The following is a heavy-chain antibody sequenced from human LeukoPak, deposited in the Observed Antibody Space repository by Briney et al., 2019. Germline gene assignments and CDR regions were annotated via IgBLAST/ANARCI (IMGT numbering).Heavy chain of an antibody. CDR1: GFTFRIYE. D-gene: IGHD5-12*01. J-gene: IGHJ4*02. V-gene: IGHV3-48*03. Sequence: GGSLRLSCTTSGFTFRIYEMSWVRQAPGTGLEWVSYISDVGTTYYADSVKGRFTISRDNAKNSLFLQMNSLRAEDTAVYFCAREDSGYEGGFHYWGQGTLVTVSS. CDR3: AREDSGYEGGFHY. CDR2: ISDVGTT.